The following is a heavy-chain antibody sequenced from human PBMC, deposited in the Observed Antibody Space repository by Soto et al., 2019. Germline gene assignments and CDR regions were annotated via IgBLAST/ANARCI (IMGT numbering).Heavy chain of an antibody. CDR1: GYTFTNYY. D-gene: IGHD2-2*01. CDR3: ARDPGGEDIVVVPAAIDRYYMDV. CDR2: INSSGGST. Sequence: SASVKVSCKASGYTFTNYYMHWVQQAPGQGLEWMGIINSSGGSTSYAQKFQGRVTMTRDTSTSTVYMELRSLRSEDTAVYYCARDPGGEDIVVVPAAIDRYYMDVWGKGTTVTVSS. V-gene: IGHV1-46*03. J-gene: IGHJ6*03.